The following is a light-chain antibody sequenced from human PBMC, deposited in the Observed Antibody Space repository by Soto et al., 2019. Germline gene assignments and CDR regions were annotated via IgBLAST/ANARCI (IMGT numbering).Light chain of an antibody. V-gene: IGKV3-11*01. J-gene: IGKJ4*01. CDR3: QQRSNWGLT. CDR2: VAS. Sequence: EIVLTQSPATLSLSPGERATLSCRASQSVSSYLAWYQQKPGQAPRLLIYVASNRATGIPARFSGSGSGTDFTLTISSLEPEDFAVYYCQQRSNWGLTFGGGTKVEIK. CDR1: QSVSSY.